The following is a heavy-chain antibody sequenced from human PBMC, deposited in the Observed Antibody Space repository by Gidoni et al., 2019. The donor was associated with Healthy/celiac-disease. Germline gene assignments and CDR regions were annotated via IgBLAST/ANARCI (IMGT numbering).Heavy chain of an antibody. CDR2: IYHSGRT. Sequence: QVQLQESGPGLVKPSETLSLTCTVSGYSISSGYYWGWIRQPPGKGLEWIGSIYHSGRTYYNPSLKSRVTISVDTSKNQFSLKLSSVTAADTAVYYCARDFRFASNWFDPWGQGTLVTVSS. CDR3: ARDFRFASNWFDP. D-gene: IGHD2-21*01. V-gene: IGHV4-38-2*02. CDR1: GYSISSGYY. J-gene: IGHJ5*02.